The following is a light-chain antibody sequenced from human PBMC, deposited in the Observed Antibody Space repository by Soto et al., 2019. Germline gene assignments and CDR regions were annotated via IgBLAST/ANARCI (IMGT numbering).Light chain of an antibody. V-gene: IGKV1-5*03. CDR3: QQYNFYPWT. J-gene: IGKJ1*01. CDR1: QSMSGW. Sequence: DIQMTQSPSTLSASVGDRVTITCRGRQSMSGWLAWYQQKPGKAPKLLIYKASSLETGVPSRFSGSGSGTEYTLTISSLQPDDFATYFCQQYNFYPWTFGQGTKVDIK. CDR2: KAS.